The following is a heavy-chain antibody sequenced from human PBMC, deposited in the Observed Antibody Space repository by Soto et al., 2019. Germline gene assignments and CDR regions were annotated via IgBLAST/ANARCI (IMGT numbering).Heavy chain of an antibody. J-gene: IGHJ4*02. CDR1: GSSISSYY. CDR3: ARHYYDFWSGYPGRLDY. Sequence: SETLSLTCTVSGSSISSYYWSWIRQPPGKGLEWIGYIYYSGSTNYNPSLKSRVTISVDTSKNQFSLKLSSVTAADTAVYYCARHYYDFWSGYPGRLDYWGQGTLVTVSS. V-gene: IGHV4-59*08. D-gene: IGHD3-3*01. CDR2: IYYSGST.